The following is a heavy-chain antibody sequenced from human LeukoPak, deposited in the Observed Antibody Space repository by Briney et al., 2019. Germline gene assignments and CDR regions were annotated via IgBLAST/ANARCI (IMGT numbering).Heavy chain of an antibody. CDR3: ARHYGP. V-gene: IGHV4-61*01. D-gene: IGHD3-16*01. CDR1: GGSVNSGSHY. CDR2: IYYSGST. J-gene: IGHJ5*02. Sequence: PSETLSLTCTVSGGSVNSGSHYWSWIRQPPGKGLEWIGYIYYSGSTNYNPSLKSRITISIDTSKNQFSLKLNSVTAADTAVYYCARHYGPWGQGTLVTVSS.